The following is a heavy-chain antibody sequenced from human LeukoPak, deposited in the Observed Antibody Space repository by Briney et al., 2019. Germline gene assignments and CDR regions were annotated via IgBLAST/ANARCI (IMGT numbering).Heavy chain of an antibody. Sequence: GGSLRLSCAASGFTFSSYWMHWGRQAPGEGLVWVSRINIDGSSPSYADSVKGRFTISRDNAKNTLYLQMNSLRAEDTAVYYCARDGWVDYWGQGTLVTVSS. J-gene: IGHJ4*02. CDR2: INIDGSSP. CDR3: ARDGWVDY. D-gene: IGHD6-19*01. CDR1: GFTFSSYW. V-gene: IGHV3-74*01.